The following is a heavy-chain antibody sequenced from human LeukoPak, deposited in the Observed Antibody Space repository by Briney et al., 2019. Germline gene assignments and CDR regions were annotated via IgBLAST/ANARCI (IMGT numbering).Heavy chain of an antibody. Sequence: GGSLRLSCAASGFTFSDYYVSWIRQAPGKGLEWVSYISSSGSTIYCADSVKGRFTISRDNAKNSLYLQMNSLRAEDTAVYYCARVRYEDDAFDIWGQGTMVTVSS. D-gene: IGHD1-1*01. V-gene: IGHV3-11*01. CDR2: ISSSGSTI. CDR3: ARVRYEDDAFDI. J-gene: IGHJ3*02. CDR1: GFTFSDYY.